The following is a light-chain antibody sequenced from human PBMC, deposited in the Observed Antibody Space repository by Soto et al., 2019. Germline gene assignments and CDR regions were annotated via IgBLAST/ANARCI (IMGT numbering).Light chain of an antibody. J-gene: IGKJ4*01. CDR3: QQYNSYSPLT. CDR2: DAS. Sequence: EIVLTQSPVTLSLSPGERATLLCRAIQTVSSNYLAWYQQKPGQAPRLLIYDASNRATGIPARFSGSGSATDFTLTISSLQPDDFATYYCQQYNSYSPLTFGGGTKVDIK. CDR1: QTVSSNY. V-gene: IGKV3-20*01.